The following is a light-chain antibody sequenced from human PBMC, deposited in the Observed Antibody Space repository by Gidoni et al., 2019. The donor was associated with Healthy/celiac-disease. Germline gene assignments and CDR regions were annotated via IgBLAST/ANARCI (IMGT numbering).Light chain of an antibody. J-gene: IGKJ1*01. Sequence: EILMTQSPATLSVYPGERATLSCRASQSVSSNLPWYQQKPGQAPRRLIYGASTRATGIPARFSGSGSGTEFTLTISSLQSEDFAVYYCQQYNNWPRTFGQGTKVEIK. CDR2: GAS. CDR1: QSVSSN. CDR3: QQYNNWPRT. V-gene: IGKV3-15*01.